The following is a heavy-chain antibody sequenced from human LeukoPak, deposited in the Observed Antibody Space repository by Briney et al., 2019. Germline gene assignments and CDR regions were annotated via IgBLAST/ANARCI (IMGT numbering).Heavy chain of an antibody. CDR2: IYHSGST. Sequence: SETLSLTCAVSGGSIGSGGYSWSWIRQPPGKGLEWIGYIYHSGSTYYNPSLKSRVTISVDRSKNQFSLKLSSVTAADTAVYYCARGQAGYCSSTSCYRSRWFDPWGQGTLVTVSS. CDR3: ARGQAGYCSSTSCYRSRWFDP. D-gene: IGHD2-2*01. CDR1: GGSIGSGGYS. V-gene: IGHV4-30-2*01. J-gene: IGHJ5*02.